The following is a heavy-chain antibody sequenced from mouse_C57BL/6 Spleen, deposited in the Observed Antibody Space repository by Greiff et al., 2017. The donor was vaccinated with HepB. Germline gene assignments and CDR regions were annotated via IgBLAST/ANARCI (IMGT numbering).Heavy chain of an antibody. CDR2: IDPSDSET. CDR3: AKNDGYYLAY. V-gene: IGHV1-52*01. D-gene: IGHD2-3*01. Sequence: QVQLQQSGAELVRPGSSVKLSCKASGYTFTSYWMHWVKQRPIQGLEWIGNIDPSDSETHYNQKFKDKATLTVDKSSSTAYMQLSSLTSEDSAVYYCAKNDGYYLAYWGQGTLVTVSA. J-gene: IGHJ3*01. CDR1: GYTFTSYW.